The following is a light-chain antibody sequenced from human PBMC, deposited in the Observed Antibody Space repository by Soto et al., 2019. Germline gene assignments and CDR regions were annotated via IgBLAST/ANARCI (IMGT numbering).Light chain of an antibody. CDR1: SSDVGSYDL. V-gene: IGLV2-23*02. CDR3: CSYTSTNTLV. CDR2: EVA. Sequence: QSALTQPASVSGSPGQSITISCTGTSSDVGSYDLVAWYQQRPGRAPRLMIFEVAKRPSGISTRFSGSKSGNTASLTTSGLQAVDEADYFCCSYTSTNTLVFGGGTKVTVL. J-gene: IGLJ2*01.